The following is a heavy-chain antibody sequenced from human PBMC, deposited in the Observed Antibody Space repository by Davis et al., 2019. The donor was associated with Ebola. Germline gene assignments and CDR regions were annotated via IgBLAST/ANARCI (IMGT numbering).Heavy chain of an antibody. D-gene: IGHD1-26*01. Sequence: PGGSLRLSCAASGFTFSSYGMHWVRQAPGKGLEWVAVIWYDGSNKYYADSVKGRFTISRDNSKNTLYLQMNSLRAEDTAVYYCARVGVGAKIDYWGQGTLVTVSS. CDR3: ARVGVGAKIDY. CDR1: GFTFSSYG. V-gene: IGHV3-33*01. CDR2: IWYDGSNK. J-gene: IGHJ4*02.